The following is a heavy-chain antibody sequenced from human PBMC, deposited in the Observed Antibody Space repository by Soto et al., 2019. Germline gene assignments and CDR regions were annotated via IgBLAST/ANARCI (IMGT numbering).Heavy chain of an antibody. CDR2: IYYSGST. CDR3: ASQGYYYDSSGYRPPFDY. D-gene: IGHD3-22*01. V-gene: IGHV4-39*01. J-gene: IGHJ4*02. Sequence: PSETLSLTCTVSGGSISSSSYYWGWIRQPPGKGLEWIGSIYYSGSTYYNPSLKSRVTISVDTSKNQFSPKLSSVTAADTAVYYCASQGYYYDSSGYRPPFDYWGQGTLVTVSS. CDR1: GGSISSSSYY.